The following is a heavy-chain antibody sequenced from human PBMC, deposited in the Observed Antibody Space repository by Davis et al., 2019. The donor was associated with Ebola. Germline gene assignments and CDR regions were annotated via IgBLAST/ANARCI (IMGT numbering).Heavy chain of an antibody. Sequence: GGSLRLSCAASGFTFSSYGMHWVRQAPGKGLEWVAVIWYDGSNKYYADSVKGRFTISRDNSKNTLYLQMNSLRAEDTAVYYCARDQGCSSSSCYPAPYYYYGMDVWGQGTTVTVSS. CDR3: ARDQGCSSSSCYPAPYYYYGMDV. CDR2: IWYDGSNK. CDR1: GFTFSSYG. D-gene: IGHD2-2*01. J-gene: IGHJ6*02. V-gene: IGHV3-30*19.